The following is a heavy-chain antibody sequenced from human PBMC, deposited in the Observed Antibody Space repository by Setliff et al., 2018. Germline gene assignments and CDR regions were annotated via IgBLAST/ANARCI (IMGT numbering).Heavy chain of an antibody. J-gene: IGHJ1*01. CDR1: TGAVSTTSHY. CDR3: ARVDFTMLQGVLGH. Sequence: SETLSLTCPVSTGAVSTTSHYWGWVRQPPGKGLEWIGIVYYSGYTYYSPSLASRVAISVDTSKNQFSLKVNSVTAADTAVYYCARVDFTMLQGVLGHCGQGTLVTVSS. CDR2: VYYSGYT. V-gene: IGHV4-39*07. D-gene: IGHD3-10*01.